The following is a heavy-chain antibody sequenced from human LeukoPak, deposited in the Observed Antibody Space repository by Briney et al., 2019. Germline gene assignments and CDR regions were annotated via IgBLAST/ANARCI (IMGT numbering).Heavy chain of an antibody. CDR3: ARRPGYSSSWNYYYYYYGMDV. Sequence: GSLRLSCAASGFTFSSYAMSWIRQPPGKGLEWIGEINHSGSTNYNPSLKSRVTISVDTSKNQFSLKLSSVTAADTAVYYCARRPGYSSSWNYYYYYYGMDVWGQGTTVTVSS. CDR2: INHSGST. D-gene: IGHD6-13*01. J-gene: IGHJ6*02. CDR1: GFTFSSYA. V-gene: IGHV4-34*01.